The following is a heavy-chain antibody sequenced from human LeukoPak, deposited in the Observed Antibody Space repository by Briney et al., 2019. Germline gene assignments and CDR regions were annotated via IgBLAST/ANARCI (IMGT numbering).Heavy chain of an antibody. D-gene: IGHD2-2*01. CDR1: GFIVSSNY. CDR2: LYSGGSI. V-gene: IGHV3-53*05. Sequence: GGSLRLSCAASGFIVSSNYMSWVRQAPGKGLEWVSALYSGGSIYYADSVKGRFSISRDNSKNTLYLQMNSLRAEDPAVYYCAKGGCSSTSCYGNSWGQGTLVTVSS. CDR3: AKGGCSSTSCYGNS. J-gene: IGHJ4*02.